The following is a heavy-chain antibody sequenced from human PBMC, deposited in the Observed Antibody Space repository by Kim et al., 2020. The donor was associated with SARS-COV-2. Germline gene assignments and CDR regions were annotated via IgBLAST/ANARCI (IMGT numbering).Heavy chain of an antibody. D-gene: IGHD3-9*01. V-gene: IGHV3-7*01. J-gene: IGHJ6*02. Sequence: GGSLRLSCAASGFTFSSYWMSWVRQAPGKGLEWVANIKQDGSEKYYVDSVKGRFTISRDNAKNSLYLQMNSLRAEDTAVYYCARDEYYDILTGYYYYYGMDVWGHGTTGTVSS. CDR3: ARDEYYDILTGYYYYYGMDV. CDR1: GFTFSSYW. CDR2: IKQDGSEK.